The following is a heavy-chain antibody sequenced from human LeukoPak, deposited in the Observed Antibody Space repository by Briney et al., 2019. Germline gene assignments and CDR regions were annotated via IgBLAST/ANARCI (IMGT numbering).Heavy chain of an antibody. J-gene: IGHJ4*02. CDR3: AKTSVSSGWPELFDF. V-gene: IGHV3-23*01. D-gene: IGHD6-19*01. CDR1: EFTFDSYD. Sequence: GGSLRLSCAASEFTFDSYDMNWVRQAPGKGLEWVTAISGSGANTYYANSVKGRFTISRDNSKSTLFLQMDSPRAEDAAIYYCAKTSVSSGWPELFDFWGQGTLVTVSS. CDR2: ISGSGANT.